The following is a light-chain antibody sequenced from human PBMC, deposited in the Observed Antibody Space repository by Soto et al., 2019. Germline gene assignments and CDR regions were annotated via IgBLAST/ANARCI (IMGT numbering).Light chain of an antibody. Sequence: EIVLTQSPGTLSLSPGERATLSCTASQKIRNNFVAWYRQRPGQAPTLLIYDASSRAAGNPDRFSGSGSGTDFAVTISSLEPEDFAVFYCQQYGHSPLTFGGGTNVEIK. J-gene: IGKJ4*01. CDR1: QKIRNNF. CDR3: QQYGHSPLT. V-gene: IGKV3-20*01. CDR2: DAS.